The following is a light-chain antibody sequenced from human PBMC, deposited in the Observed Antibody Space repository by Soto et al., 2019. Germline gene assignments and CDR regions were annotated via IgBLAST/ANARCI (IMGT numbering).Light chain of an antibody. Sequence: DIQMTQSPSSLSASIGDRVTITCRASQIIIRHLNWYQQKPGKAPKFLIYDASSLESGVPSRFSGSGSGTEFTLTISSLQPDDFATYYCQQYNSYWTFGQGTKVDI. CDR3: QQYNSYWT. CDR1: QIIIRH. J-gene: IGKJ1*01. CDR2: DAS. V-gene: IGKV1-5*01.